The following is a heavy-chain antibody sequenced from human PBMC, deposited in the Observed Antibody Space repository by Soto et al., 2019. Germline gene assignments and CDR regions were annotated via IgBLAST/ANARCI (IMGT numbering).Heavy chain of an antibody. V-gene: IGHV3-15*07. D-gene: IGHD5-18*01. CDR1: GFTFTNAW. J-gene: IGHJ4*02. CDR2: IKSKTDGGTT. CDR3: TSRGNNFGSFDQ. Sequence: PGGSLRLSCAASGFTFTNAWMNWVRQAPGKGLEWVGRIKSKTDGGTTDYAAPVKGRFTISADDSKNTLYLQMNSLKTEDTAIYYCTSRGNNFGSFDQWGQGTLVTVSS.